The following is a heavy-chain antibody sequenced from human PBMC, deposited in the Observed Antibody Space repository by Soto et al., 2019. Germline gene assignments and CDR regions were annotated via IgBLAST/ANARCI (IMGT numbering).Heavy chain of an antibody. J-gene: IGHJ5*02. CDR3: TTDVAGYCSSTTCNTPQGWFDP. CDR2: ISYDGSNK. D-gene: IGHD2-2*01. CDR1: GVTFSSYC. Sequence: GGSLRLPCASAGVTFSSYCMNLVRQAPGKGLEKVAVISYDGSNKYYADSVKGRFTISRDNSKNTLYLQMNSLRAEDTAVYYCTTDVAGYCSSTTCNTPQGWFDPWGQGTLVTVSS. V-gene: IGHV3-30*03.